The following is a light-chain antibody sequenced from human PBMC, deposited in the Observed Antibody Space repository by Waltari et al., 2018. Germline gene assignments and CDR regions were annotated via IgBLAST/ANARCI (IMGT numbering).Light chain of an antibody. Sequence: ILLTQSPGPLSLSPGERATLSCRASQTVTSAFLAWYQQKPGQPPRLLIYDTSSRATAIPDRFSGSGSGTDFTLTIRRLEPEDFAVYYCQQYDSSPLTFGGGTKVEIK. CDR2: DTS. J-gene: IGKJ4*01. V-gene: IGKV3-20*01. CDR3: QQYDSSPLT. CDR1: QTVTSAF.